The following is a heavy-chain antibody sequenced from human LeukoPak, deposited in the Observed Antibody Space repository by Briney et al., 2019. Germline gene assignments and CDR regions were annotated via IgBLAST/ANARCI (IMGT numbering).Heavy chain of an antibody. Sequence: SETLSLTCTVSGGSISSYYWSWIRQPPGKGLEWIGYIYYSGCTNYNPSLKSRVTISVDTSKNQFSLKLSSVTAADTAVYYCARRGTSYYYYGIDVWGQGTTVTVSS. CDR1: GGSISSYY. CDR2: IYYSGCT. D-gene: IGHD2-2*01. V-gene: IGHV4-59*01. J-gene: IGHJ6*02. CDR3: ARRGTSYYYYGIDV.